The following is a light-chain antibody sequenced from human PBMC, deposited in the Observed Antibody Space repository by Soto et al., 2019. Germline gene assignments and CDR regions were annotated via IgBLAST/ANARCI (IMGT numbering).Light chain of an antibody. J-gene: IGLJ2*01. CDR1: SGNIASTY. V-gene: IGLV6-57*02. CDR2: EDN. CDR3: QSYDSSNYVV. Sequence: NFMLTQPHSVSESPGKTVTISCTGSSGNIASTYVQWYQQRPGSAPTTVIYEDNQRPSGVPDRFSGSIDRSSNSASLTISGLKTEDEADYYCQSYDSSNYVVFGGGTKLTVL.